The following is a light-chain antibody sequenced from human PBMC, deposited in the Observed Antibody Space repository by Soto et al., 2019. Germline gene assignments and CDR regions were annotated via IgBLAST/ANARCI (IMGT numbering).Light chain of an antibody. CDR2: VAS. Sequence: DIQMTQSPSSLSASVGDRVTITCRASQSIYYYLNWYQQKPGKAPMLLIYVASRLQSGVPSRISGSGSETDFTLTISSLQPEDFAAYYCQQSYTTPWMFGQGTKVEVK. CDR1: QSIYYY. J-gene: IGKJ1*01. V-gene: IGKV1-39*01. CDR3: QQSYTTPWM.